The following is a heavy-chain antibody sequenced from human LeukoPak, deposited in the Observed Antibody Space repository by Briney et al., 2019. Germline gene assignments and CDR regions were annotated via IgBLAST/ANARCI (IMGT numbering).Heavy chain of an antibody. Sequence: GGSPRLSCAASGFTFSSYAMSWVRQAPGKGLEWVSAISGSGGSTYYADSVKGRFTISRDNSKNTLYLHMNSLRAEDTAVYYCAKAAVDHSGSYSPDYWGQGTLVTVSS. J-gene: IGHJ4*02. CDR3: AKAAVDHSGSYSPDY. CDR1: GFTFSSYA. CDR2: ISGSGGST. D-gene: IGHD3-10*01. V-gene: IGHV3-23*01.